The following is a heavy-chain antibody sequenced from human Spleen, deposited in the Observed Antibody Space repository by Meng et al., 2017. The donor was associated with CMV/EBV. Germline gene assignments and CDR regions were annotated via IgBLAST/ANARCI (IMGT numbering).Heavy chain of an antibody. J-gene: IGHJ4*02. D-gene: IGHD4-23*01. V-gene: IGHV3-48*03. CDR3: ARDPHTAVHSGYFDC. Sequence: GESLMISCAASGFTFGSYEMNWVRQAPGKGLEWVAYISGSGSIIYYTDSVKGRFTISRDNAENSLHLQMHSLRAEDTALYYCARDPHTAVHSGYFDCWGQGTLVTVSS. CDR2: ISGSGSII. CDR1: GFTFGSYE.